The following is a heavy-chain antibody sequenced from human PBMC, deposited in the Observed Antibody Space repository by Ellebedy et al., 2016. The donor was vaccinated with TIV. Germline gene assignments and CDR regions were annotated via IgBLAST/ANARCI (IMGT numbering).Heavy chain of an antibody. CDR3: ARVRPINLLYSSSSYWFGP. CDR2: ISHNGNT. D-gene: IGHD6-6*01. V-gene: IGHV4-34*01. Sequence: GSLRLXXAVYGGSFSGYSWSWIRQPPGRGLEWIGEISHNGNTNYKPSLKSRVTISEDTSRNQFTLNLTSVTAADTAVYYCARVRPINLLYSSSSYWFGPWGQGTLVTVSS. J-gene: IGHJ5*02. CDR1: GGSFSGYS.